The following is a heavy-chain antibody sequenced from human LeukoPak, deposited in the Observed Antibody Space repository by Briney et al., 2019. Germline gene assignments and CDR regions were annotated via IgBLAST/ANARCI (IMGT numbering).Heavy chain of an antibody. CDR3: ARDGPSIAADFDC. D-gene: IGHD6-6*01. J-gene: IGHJ4*02. Sequence: RSGGSLRLSCAASGFTFSSYWMSWVRQAPGKGLEWVANIKQDGSEKYYVDSVKGRFTISRDNAKNSLYLQMNSLRAEDSAVYYCARDGPSIAADFDCWGQGTLVTVSS. CDR1: GFTFSSYW. CDR2: IKQDGSEK. V-gene: IGHV3-7*01.